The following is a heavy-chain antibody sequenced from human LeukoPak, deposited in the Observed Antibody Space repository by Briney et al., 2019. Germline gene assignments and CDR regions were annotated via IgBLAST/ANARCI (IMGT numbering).Heavy chain of an antibody. CDR1: GGTFTSHA. V-gene: IGHV1-69*13. Sequence: ASVKVSCKASGGTFTSHAISWVRLAPGQGLEWMGGVIPIFGSADYAEKFQGRVTIVADDSTSTVYMDLSSLRPDDTAVYYCARTGHLELQNWFDPWGQGTLVIVSS. CDR3: ARTGHLELQNWFDP. CDR2: VIPIFGSA. J-gene: IGHJ5*02. D-gene: IGHD1-1*01.